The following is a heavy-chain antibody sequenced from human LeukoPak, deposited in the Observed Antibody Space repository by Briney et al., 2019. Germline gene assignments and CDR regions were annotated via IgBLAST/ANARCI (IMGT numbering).Heavy chain of an antibody. CDR1: GFTFSNYW. CDR3: ARDRKSSAGSDF. V-gene: IGHV3-7*01. J-gene: IGHJ4*02. Sequence: PGGSLRLSCAASGFTFSNYWMGWVRQAPGEGLEWVANINQGGSGKYYLDSVKGRFSISRDNAKNSLFLQMDSLRADDTAVYYCARDRKSSAGSDFWGQGTRVTVSS. CDR2: INQGGSGK. D-gene: IGHD6-13*01.